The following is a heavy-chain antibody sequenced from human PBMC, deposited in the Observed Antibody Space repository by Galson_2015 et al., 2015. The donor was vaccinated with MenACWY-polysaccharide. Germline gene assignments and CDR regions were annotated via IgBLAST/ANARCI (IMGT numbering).Heavy chain of an antibody. CDR3: AKQIDEYYGSGNYYPPWDY. D-gene: IGHD3-10*01. CDR2: ISGSGLNT. J-gene: IGHJ4*02. V-gene: IGHV3-23*01. Sequence: SLRLSCAASGFTFSSYAMSWVRQAPGKGLEWVSTISGSGLNTYYADSVKGRLTMSRDNSKNTLYMQMNSLRAEDTAVYYCAKQIDEYYGSGNYYPPWDYWGQGTLVTVSS. CDR1: GFTFSSYA.